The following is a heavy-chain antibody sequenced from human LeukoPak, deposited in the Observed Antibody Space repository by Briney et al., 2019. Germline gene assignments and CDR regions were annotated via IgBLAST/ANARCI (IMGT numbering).Heavy chain of an antibody. V-gene: IGHV5-51*01. D-gene: IGHD2-2*01. CDR1: GYSFTSYW. CDR2: IYPGDSDT. Sequence: GESLNISCKGSGYSFTSYWIGWVRQMPGKGLEWMGIIYPGDSDTRYSPSFQGQVTISADKSISTAYLQWSSLKASDTAMYYCARRYCSSTSCYGGELDYWGQGTLVTVSS. CDR3: ARRYCSSTSCYGGELDY. J-gene: IGHJ4*02.